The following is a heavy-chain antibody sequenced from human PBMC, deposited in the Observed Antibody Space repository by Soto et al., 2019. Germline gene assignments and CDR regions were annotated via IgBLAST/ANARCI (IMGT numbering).Heavy chain of an antibody. V-gene: IGHV4-31*02. Sequence: PSETLSLTCTVSGGSISSGGYYWSWIRQHPGKGLEWIGYIYYSGSTYYNPSLKSRVTISVDTSKNQFSLKLSSVTAADTAVYYCARAENYTHYYDSSGYYYPNWFDPWGQGTLVTVSS. CDR2: IYYSGST. J-gene: IGHJ5*02. CDR1: GGSISSGGYY. CDR3: ARAENYTHYYDSSGYYYPNWFDP. D-gene: IGHD3-22*01.